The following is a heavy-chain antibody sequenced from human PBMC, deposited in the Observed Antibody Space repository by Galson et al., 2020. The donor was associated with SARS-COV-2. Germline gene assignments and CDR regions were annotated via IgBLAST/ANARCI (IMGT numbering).Heavy chain of an antibody. Sequence: ASVKVSCKVSGYTLTELSMHWVRQAPGQGLEWMGGFDPEDGETIYAQKFQGRVTMTEDTSTDTAYMELRSLRSEDTAVYYCATATPITMTGWFDPWGQGTLVTVAS. CDR1: GYTLTELS. CDR2: FDPEDGET. J-gene: IGHJ5*02. CDR3: ATATPITMTGWFDP. D-gene: IGHD3-22*01. V-gene: IGHV1-24*01.